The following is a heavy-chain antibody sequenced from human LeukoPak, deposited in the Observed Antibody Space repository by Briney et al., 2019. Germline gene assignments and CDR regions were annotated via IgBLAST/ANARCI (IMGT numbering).Heavy chain of an antibody. J-gene: IGHJ4*02. CDR2: IYASGST. CDR1: GGSISSGSYY. V-gene: IGHV4-61*02. CDR3: ARDRHSYGYYFDY. D-gene: IGHD5-18*01. Sequence: SQTLSLTWTVSGGSISSGSYYWSWIRQPAGKGLEWIGRIYASGSTNYNPSLKSRVTISVDTSKNQFSLKLSYVTAADKAVYYCARDRHSYGYYFDYWGQGTLVTVSS.